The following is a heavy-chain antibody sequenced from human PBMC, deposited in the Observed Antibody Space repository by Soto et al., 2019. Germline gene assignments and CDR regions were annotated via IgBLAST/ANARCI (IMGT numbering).Heavy chain of an antibody. CDR1: GGSISSSNW. D-gene: IGHD3-3*01. V-gene: IGHV4-4*02. J-gene: IGHJ4*02. CDR2: IYHSGST. CDR3: ARVTDYDFWSGSYYFDY. Sequence: SETLSLTCAVSGGSISSSNWWSWVRQPPGKGLEWIGEIYHSGSTNYNPSLKSRVTISVDKSKNQFSLKLSSVTAADTAVYYCARVTDYDFWSGSYYFDYWGQGTLVTVSS.